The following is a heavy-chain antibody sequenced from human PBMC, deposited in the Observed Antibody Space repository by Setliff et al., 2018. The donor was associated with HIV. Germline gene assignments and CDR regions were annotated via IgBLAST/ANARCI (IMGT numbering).Heavy chain of an antibody. D-gene: IGHD3-22*01. V-gene: IGHV4-59*01. CDR2: IYSSGNT. CDR1: DGSISSYY. CDR3: ARGRSRYYYDGSGYYVDY. Sequence: KTSETLSLTCTVSDGSISSYYWSWIRQPPGKGLEWIGYIYSSGNTNYNPSLKSRVTLSVDTSKNQLSLKLSSVTAADTAVYYCARGRSRYYYDGSGYYVDYWGQGTLVTVSS. J-gene: IGHJ4*02.